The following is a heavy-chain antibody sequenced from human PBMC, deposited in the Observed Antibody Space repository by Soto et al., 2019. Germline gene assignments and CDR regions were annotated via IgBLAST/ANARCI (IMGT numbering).Heavy chain of an antibody. CDR3: AGRVQYFHY. Sequence: SETLSLTCTVSGASISSSDHYWGWIRQPPGKGLEWIGSIHYSGSTDYNPSLKSRVTISVDTSKNQFSLKLSSVTAADTAVYYCAGRVQYFHYWGQGTLVTVSS. V-gene: IGHV4-39*01. CDR1: GASISSSDHY. J-gene: IGHJ1*01. CDR2: IHYSGST.